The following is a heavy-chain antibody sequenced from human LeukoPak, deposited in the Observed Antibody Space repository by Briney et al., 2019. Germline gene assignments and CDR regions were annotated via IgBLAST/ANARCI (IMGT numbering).Heavy chain of an antibody. CDR1: GFTLSSYA. V-gene: IGHV3-23*01. D-gene: IGHD2-15*01. J-gene: IGHJ4*02. Sequence: GGSLRLSCAASGFTLSSYAMSWVRQAPGKGLEWVSATSSSDAGTYYAESVRGRFTISRDNSKNTLFLQMNSLRAEDAAVYYCAKAPATSCSGAYCYPFDHWGQGTLVTVSS. CDR3: AKAPATSCSGAYCYPFDH. CDR2: TSSSDAGT.